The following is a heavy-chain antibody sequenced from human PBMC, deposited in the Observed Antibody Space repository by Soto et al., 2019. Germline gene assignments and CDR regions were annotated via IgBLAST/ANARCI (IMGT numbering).Heavy chain of an antibody. CDR3: ARDANSSGWYAWFDP. Sequence: SQTLSIACPISGDSVSSNSSACNFIRQSPSRGLEWLGRTYYRSKLYNDYAVSVKSRITINPDTSKNQFSLQLNSVTPDDTAVYYCARDANSSGWYAWFDPWGQGTLVTVSS. J-gene: IGHJ5*02. CDR2: TYYRSKLYN. D-gene: IGHD6-19*01. V-gene: IGHV6-1*01. CDR1: GDSVSSNSSA.